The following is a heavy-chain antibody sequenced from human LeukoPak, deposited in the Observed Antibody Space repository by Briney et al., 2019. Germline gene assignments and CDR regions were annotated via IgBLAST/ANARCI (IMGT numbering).Heavy chain of an antibody. CDR3: ARATVTTLYYFDY. CDR2: INPNSGGT. Sequence: GSVKVSCKASGYTFTGYYMHWVRQAPGQGLEWMGWINPNSGGTNYAQKFQGRVTMTRDTSISTAYMELSRLRSDDTAVYYCARATVTTLYYFDYWGQGTLVTVSS. V-gene: IGHV1-2*02. D-gene: IGHD4-17*01. J-gene: IGHJ4*02. CDR1: GYTFTGYY.